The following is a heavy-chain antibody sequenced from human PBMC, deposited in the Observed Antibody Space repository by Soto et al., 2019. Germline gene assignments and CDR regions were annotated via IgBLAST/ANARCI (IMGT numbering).Heavy chain of an antibody. CDR1: GGSISSGGYS. CDR2: IYYSGNT. D-gene: IGHD5-18*01. Sequence: SETLSLTCAVSGGSISSGGYSWSWIRQHPGKGLEWIGYIYYSGNTFYNPSLKSRVTISVDTSKNQFSLKLSSVTAADTAVYYCARKKGYSYGPHYFDYWGQGTRVTVSS. J-gene: IGHJ4*02. V-gene: IGHV4-31*11. CDR3: ARKKGYSYGPHYFDY.